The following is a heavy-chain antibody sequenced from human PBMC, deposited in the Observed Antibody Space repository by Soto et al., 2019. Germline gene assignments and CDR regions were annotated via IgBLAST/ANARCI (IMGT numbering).Heavy chain of an antibody. CDR3: ASRSSWYEGAAY. CDR1: GGSISSSSYY. J-gene: IGHJ4*02. CDR2: IYYSGST. Sequence: SETLSLTCTVSGGSISSSSYYWGWIRQPPGKGLEWIGSIYYSGSTYYNPSLKSRVTISVDTSKNQFSLKLSSVTAADTAVYYCASRSSWYEGAAYWGQGTLVTVSS. D-gene: IGHD6-13*01. V-gene: IGHV4-39*01.